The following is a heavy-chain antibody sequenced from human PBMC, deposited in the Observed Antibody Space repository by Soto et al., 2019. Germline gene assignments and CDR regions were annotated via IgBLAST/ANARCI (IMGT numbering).Heavy chain of an antibody. CDR2: MHPGDSDN. V-gene: IGHV5-51*01. CDR3: ARQPFDSTSSVPHAFDI. D-gene: IGHD6-6*01. J-gene: IGHJ3*02. Sequence: PGDSLKISCKGSGNSFNNHWIGWVRQTPGKGLEWMGMMHPGDSDNRYSQSFQGRVTISGDKSINTVYLQWSSLKAADTAMYYCARQPFDSTSSVPHAFDIWGQGTMVTVSS. CDR1: GNSFNNHW.